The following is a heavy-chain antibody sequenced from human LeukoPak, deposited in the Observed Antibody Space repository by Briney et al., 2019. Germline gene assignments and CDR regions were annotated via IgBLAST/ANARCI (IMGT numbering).Heavy chain of an antibody. Sequence: PGGSLRLSCAASGFAFGDYAMSWVRQAPGKGLEWVGFIRTEAYDGATDYGASVKGRFTISRDDSKNIAYLQMNSLNTEDTAVYYCTRTSGYYYFYMDVWGKGTTVIVSS. D-gene: IGHD2-8*02. CDR1: GFAFGDYA. J-gene: IGHJ6*03. V-gene: IGHV3-49*04. CDR3: TRTSGYYYFYMDV. CDR2: IRTEAYDGAT.